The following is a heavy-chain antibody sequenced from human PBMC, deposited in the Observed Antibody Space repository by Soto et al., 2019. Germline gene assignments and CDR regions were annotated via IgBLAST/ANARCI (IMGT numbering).Heavy chain of an antibody. Sequence: ASVKVSCKASGYTFTSYDINWVRQATGQGLEWMGWMNPNSGNTGYAQKFQGRVTMTRNTSISTAYMELSSLRSEDTAVYYCAGTHPLGYCSGGSCYWPWFDPWGQGTLVTVSS. V-gene: IGHV1-8*01. CDR3: AGTHPLGYCSGGSCYWPWFDP. D-gene: IGHD2-15*01. J-gene: IGHJ5*02. CDR2: MNPNSGNT. CDR1: GYTFTSYD.